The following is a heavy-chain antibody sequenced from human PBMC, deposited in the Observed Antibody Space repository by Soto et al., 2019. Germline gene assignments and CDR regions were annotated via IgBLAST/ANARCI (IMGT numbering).Heavy chain of an antibody. V-gene: IGHV3-23*01. CDR1: GFTFKYYA. J-gene: IGHJ1*01. Sequence: EVQLLQSGGGLAQPGTSLRLSCAASGFTFKYYAMTWVRQAPGKGLEWVSTISGSGDKTDYADSVKGRFRVSRDNSKDTLYLQMDSLRADDTALYYCARESKWHGGQYFQDWGQGTLVTVSS. CDR2: ISGSGDKT. D-gene: IGHD3-16*01. CDR3: ARESKWHGGQYFQD.